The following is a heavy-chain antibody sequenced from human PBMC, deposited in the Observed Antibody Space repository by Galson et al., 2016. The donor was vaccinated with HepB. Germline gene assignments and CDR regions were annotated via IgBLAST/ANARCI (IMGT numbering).Heavy chain of an antibody. J-gene: IGHJ6*04. V-gene: IGHV1-8*01. Sequence: SVKVSCKASGYTFASYDINWVRQAPGQGLEWMGWMNPNNGHTGYAEKFQGRVTMTRDTSTTTAYMELTSLKSEDTAIYYCARGMGDYYGMDVWGKGTTVTVSA. CDR3: ARGMGDYYGMDV. D-gene: IGHD2-8*01. CDR1: GYTFASYD. CDR2: MNPNNGHT.